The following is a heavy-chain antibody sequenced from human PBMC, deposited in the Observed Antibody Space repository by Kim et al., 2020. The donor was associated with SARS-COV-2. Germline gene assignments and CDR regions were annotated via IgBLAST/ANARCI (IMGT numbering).Heavy chain of an antibody. J-gene: IGHJ3*02. V-gene: IGHV3-7*01. CDR2: IKQDGNQK. CDR1: GFTFSSYW. CDR3: ARVGDLYSSGKDAFDI. Sequence: GGSLRLSCAASGFTFSSYWMTWVRQAPGKGLEWVANIKQDGNQKYYVDSVKGRFTISRDNAKNSLYLQMNSLRAEDTAVYYCARVGDLYSSGKDAFDIWGQGTMVTVSS. D-gene: IGHD6-19*01.